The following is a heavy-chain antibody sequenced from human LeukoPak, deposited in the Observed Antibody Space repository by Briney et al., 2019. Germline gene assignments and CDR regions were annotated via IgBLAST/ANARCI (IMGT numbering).Heavy chain of an antibody. Sequence: GGSLRLSCAASGFTFSSFWMGWVRQAPGKGLAWVANIKQDGSEKYFVDSVKGRFTISRDNAKNSLYLQMSSLRAEDTAVYYCARGGSRHPSPEDYWGRGTRVTVSS. CDR3: ARGGSRHPSPEDY. CDR1: GFTFSSFW. V-gene: IGHV3-7*03. D-gene: IGHD1-1*01. J-gene: IGHJ4*02. CDR2: IKQDGSEK.